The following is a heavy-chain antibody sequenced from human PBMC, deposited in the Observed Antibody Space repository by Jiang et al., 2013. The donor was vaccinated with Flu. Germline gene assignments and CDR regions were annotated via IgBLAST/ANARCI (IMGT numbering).Heavy chain of an antibody. D-gene: IGHD4-23*01. Sequence: AEVKKPGASVKVSCKASGYTFTGYYMHWVRQAPGQGLEWMGWIDPNSGGTNYAQKFQGRVTMTRDTSISTAYMELSRLRSDDTAVYYCARDPARTTVVTHSPKNWYFDLWGRGTLVTVSS. V-gene: IGHV1-2*02. J-gene: IGHJ2*01. CDR2: IDPNSGGT. CDR1: GYTFTGYY. CDR3: ARDPARTTVVTHSPKNWYFDL.